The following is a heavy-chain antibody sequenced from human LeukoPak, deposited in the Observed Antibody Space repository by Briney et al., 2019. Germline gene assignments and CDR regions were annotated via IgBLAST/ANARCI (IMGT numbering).Heavy chain of an antibody. CDR3: ARDHIPGWELPHGLGAYYYGMDV. D-gene: IGHD1-26*01. V-gene: IGHV4-39*07. CDR1: GGSISSSSYY. J-gene: IGHJ6*02. Sequence: KPSETLSLTCTVSGGSISSSSYYWGWIRQPPGKGLEWIGSIYYSGSTYYNPSLKSRVTISVDTSKNQFSLKLSSVTAADTAVYYCARDHIPGWELPHGLGAYYYGMDVWGQGTTVTVSS. CDR2: IYYSGST.